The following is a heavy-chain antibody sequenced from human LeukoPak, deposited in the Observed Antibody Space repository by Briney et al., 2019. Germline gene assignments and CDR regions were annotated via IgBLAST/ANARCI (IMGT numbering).Heavy chain of an antibody. CDR2: ISWNSGNI. J-gene: IGHJ4*02. Sequence: GGSLTLSCAASGFTFSDYWMHWVRQAPGKGLEWVSGISWNSGNIAYADSVKGRFTISRDSAKTSLYLQINNLRAEDTALYYCAKAHDYGDYAGFDYWGQGTLVSVSS. CDR3: AKAHDYGDYAGFDY. CDR1: GFTFSDYW. D-gene: IGHD4-17*01. V-gene: IGHV3-9*01.